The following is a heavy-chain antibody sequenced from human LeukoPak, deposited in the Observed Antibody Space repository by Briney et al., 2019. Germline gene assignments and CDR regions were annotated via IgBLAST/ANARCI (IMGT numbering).Heavy chain of an antibody. V-gene: IGHV4-59*12. CDR2: IYHSGTT. CDR1: GGSISSYY. D-gene: IGHD3-10*01. Sequence: SETLSLTCTVSGGSISSYYWSWIRQPPGKGLEWIGYIYHSGTTYYNPSLQSRVTISVDTSKSQFSLKLSSVTAVDTAVYYCARKENVYYYFDYWGQGTLVTVSS. J-gene: IGHJ4*02. CDR3: ARKENVYYYFDY.